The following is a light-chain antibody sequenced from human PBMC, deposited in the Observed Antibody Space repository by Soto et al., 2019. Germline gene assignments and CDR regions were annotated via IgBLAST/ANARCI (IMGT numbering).Light chain of an antibody. J-gene: IGKJ1*01. Sequence: IQMNQSASTLSASVGDTVTITCRASQTISGWLAWYQQRPGKAPNLLIFDASTLESGVPSRFSGSGSGTTFTLTISSLQSDDFATYYCLQYNGYYRTFGQGTKV. CDR1: QTISGW. V-gene: IGKV1-5*01. CDR3: LQYNGYYRT. CDR2: DAS.